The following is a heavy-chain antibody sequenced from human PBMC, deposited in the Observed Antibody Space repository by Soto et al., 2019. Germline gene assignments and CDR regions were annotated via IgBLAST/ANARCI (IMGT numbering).Heavy chain of an antibody. CDR2: ISGSGGST. CDR1: GFTFSSYA. V-gene: IGHV3-23*01. Sequence: EVQLLESGGGLVQPGGSLRLSCAASGFTFSSYAMSWVRQAPGKGLEWVSAISGSGGSTYYADSVKGRFTISRDNSKNTLYLQMNSLRAEDTAVYYCAKDRLPRDRPTYYFDYWGQGTLVTVSS. J-gene: IGHJ4*02. CDR3: AKDRLPRDRPTYYFDY. D-gene: IGHD2-21*02.